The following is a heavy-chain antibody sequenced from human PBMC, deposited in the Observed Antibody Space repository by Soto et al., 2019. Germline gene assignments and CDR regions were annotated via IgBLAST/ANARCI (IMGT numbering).Heavy chain of an antibody. D-gene: IGHD6-25*01. Sequence: QVQLQESGPGLVKPSETLSLTCTVSGGSVSSDNYYWTWIRQPPGKGLEWVGCIYYSGSTNYNPSLKSRVIISLDTSKNQFSLNLSSVTAADTAVYYCARDPVTRERRGGHYYFDYWGQGTLVTVSS. V-gene: IGHV4-61*01. CDR2: IYYSGST. J-gene: IGHJ4*02. CDR3: ARDPVTRERRGGHYYFDY. CDR1: GGSVSSDNYY.